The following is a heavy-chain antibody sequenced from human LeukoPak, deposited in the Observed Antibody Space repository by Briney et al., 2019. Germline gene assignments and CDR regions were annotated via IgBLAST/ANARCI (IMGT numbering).Heavy chain of an antibody. CDR1: GFTFSSYS. D-gene: IGHD2-15*01. V-gene: IGHV3-21*01. Sequence: PGGSLRLSCAASGFTFSSYSMNWVRQAPGKGLEWVSSISSSSSYIYYADSVKGRFTITRDNAKNSLYLQMNSLIAEDTAVYYCARGYCSGGSCRKLDYWGQGTLVTVSS. J-gene: IGHJ4*02. CDR2: ISSSSSYI. CDR3: ARGYCSGGSCRKLDY.